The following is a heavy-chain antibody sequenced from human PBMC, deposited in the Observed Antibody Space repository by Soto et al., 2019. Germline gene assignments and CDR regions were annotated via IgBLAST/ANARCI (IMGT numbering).Heavy chain of an antibody. D-gene: IGHD1-26*01. CDR1: GGSIGTYY. CDR2: IYHTGST. V-gene: IGHV4-59*12. J-gene: IGHJ5*02. Sequence: SETLSLTCTVSGGSIGTYYWSWIRQPPGKGLEWIGEIYHTGSTNYNPSLKSRVTMSVDKSQRQFSLKLSSVTAADTAVYFCARDRDVVAATTPGGVNWFDPWGQGTLVTVSS. CDR3: ARDRDVVAATTPGGVNWFDP.